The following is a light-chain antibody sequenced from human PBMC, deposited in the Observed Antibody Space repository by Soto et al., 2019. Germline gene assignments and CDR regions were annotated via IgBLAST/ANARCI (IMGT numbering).Light chain of an antibody. CDR2: DVS. J-gene: IGLJ1*01. CDR1: SNDVGKYNH. Sequence: QSALTQPASVSGSPGQSLTISCTGTSNDVGKYNHVSWYQHHAGKAPKLILYDVSQWPSGASCRFSGSKSGNTASLTIYRLQPEDEADYYCSSYGGGTTFYVFGTGTKLTVL. V-gene: IGLV2-23*02. CDR3: SSYGGGTTFYV.